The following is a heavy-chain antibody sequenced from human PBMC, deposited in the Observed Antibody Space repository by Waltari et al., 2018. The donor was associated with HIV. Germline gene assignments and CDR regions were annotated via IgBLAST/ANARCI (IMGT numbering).Heavy chain of an antibody. Sequence: QVYLMESGGGVVQPGGSLKLSCAASGFNFSSYGMHWVRQAPGKGLGWVAVIWSDGYNKFYADSVRGRFTFSRDNSKYTLSLQMNSLRAEDTALYYCVKERGPFNGFDIWGQGTMVTVSS. CDR2: IWSDGYNK. J-gene: IGHJ3*02. V-gene: IGHV3-33*06. CDR1: GFNFSSYG. CDR3: VKERGPFNGFDI. D-gene: IGHD3-16*01.